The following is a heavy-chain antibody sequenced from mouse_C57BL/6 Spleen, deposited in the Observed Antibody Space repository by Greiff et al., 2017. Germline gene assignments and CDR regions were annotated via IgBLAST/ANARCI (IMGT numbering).Heavy chain of an antibody. V-gene: IGHV2-2*01. D-gene: IGHD1-1*01. CDR1: GFSLTSYG. CDR3: ARQGVVAPYAMDY. CDR2: IWSGGST. Sequence: VKLKESGPGLVQPSQSLSITCTVSGFSLTSYGVHWVRQSPGKGLEWLGVIWSGGSTDYNAAFISRLGISKDNSKSQVFFKMNSLQADDTAIYYCARQGVVAPYAMDYWGQGTSVTVSS. J-gene: IGHJ4*01.